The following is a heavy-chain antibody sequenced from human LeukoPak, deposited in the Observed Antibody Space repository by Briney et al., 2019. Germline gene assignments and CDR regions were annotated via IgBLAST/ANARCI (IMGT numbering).Heavy chain of an antibody. Sequence: GASVKVSCKASGYTFTSYDINWVRQAIGQGLEWMGWMNPNSGNTGYAQKFQGRVTMTRNTSISTAYMELSSLRSEDTAVYYCATSLDGSSGYYYYFDYWGQGTLVTVSS. V-gene: IGHV1-8*01. CDR2: MNPNSGNT. J-gene: IGHJ4*02. CDR3: ATSLDGSSGYYYYFDY. CDR1: GYTFTSYD. D-gene: IGHD3-22*01.